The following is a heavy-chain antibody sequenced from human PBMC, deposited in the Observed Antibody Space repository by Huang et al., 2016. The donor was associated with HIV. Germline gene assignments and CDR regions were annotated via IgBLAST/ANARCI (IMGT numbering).Heavy chain of an antibody. V-gene: IGHV1-46*01. CDR1: GYAFTSYY. J-gene: IGHJ4*02. Sequence: QVQLVQSGAEVKKPGASVKVSCKASGYAFTSYYMHWVRQAPVQGLEWIGIIHPIDGSTSYAQKFQGRVTTNRDTTTNTVFMELGSLRSEDTAVYYCARDRDFYDSSGYWGFNYFDYWGQGTLVTVSS. CDR3: ARDRDFYDSSGYWGFNYFDY. D-gene: IGHD3-22*01. CDR2: IHPIDGST.